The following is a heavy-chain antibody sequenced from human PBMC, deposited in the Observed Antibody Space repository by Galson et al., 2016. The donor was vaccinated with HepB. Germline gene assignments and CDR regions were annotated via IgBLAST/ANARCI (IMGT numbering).Heavy chain of an antibody. CDR2: IWYDGSNK. D-gene: IGHD6-13*01. CDR1: GLTFSNYG. Sequence: SLRLSCAASGLTFSNYGMHWVRQAPGKGLEWVAVIWYDGSNKYYADSVKGRFTISRDNSKNTLYLQMNSLRAEDTAVYYCARGYSSSWYLYYVDYWGQGTLVTVSS. J-gene: IGHJ4*02. CDR3: ARGYSSSWYLYYVDY. V-gene: IGHV3-33*01.